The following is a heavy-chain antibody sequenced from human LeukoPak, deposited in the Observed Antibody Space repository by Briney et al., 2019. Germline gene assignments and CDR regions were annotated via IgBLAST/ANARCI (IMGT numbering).Heavy chain of an antibody. J-gene: IGHJ4*02. CDR2: ISSSGGST. V-gene: IGHV3-23*01. Sequence: GGSLRLSCAASGFTFSSYAMNWVRQAPGKGLEWVSVISSSGGSTYYPDSVKGRFTVSRENSKNTLYLQMNSLRADGTAVYYCAKDRGSGNYVFDYWGQGTLVTVSS. CDR1: GFTFSSYA. CDR3: AKDRGSGNYVFDY. D-gene: IGHD3-10*01.